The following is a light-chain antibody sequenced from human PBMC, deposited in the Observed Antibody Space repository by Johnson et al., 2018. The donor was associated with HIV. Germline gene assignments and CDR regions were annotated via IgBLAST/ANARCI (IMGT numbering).Light chain of an antibody. CDR3: GTWDTSLSACGL. J-gene: IGLJ1*01. Sequence: QSVLTQPPSVSAAPGQKVTISCSGSSSNIGNNYVSWYQQFPGTAPKLLIYDNNKRPSGIPDRFSGSKSGTSATLGITGLQTGDEADYYCGTWDTSLSACGLFGTRTKGTVL. CDR2: DNN. V-gene: IGLV1-51*01. CDR1: SSNIGNNY.